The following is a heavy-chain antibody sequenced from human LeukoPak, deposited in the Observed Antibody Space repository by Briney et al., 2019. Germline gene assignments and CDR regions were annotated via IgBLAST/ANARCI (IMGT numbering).Heavy chain of an antibody. D-gene: IGHD5-12*01. V-gene: IGHV4-59*01. J-gene: IGHJ4*02. Sequence: SETLSLTCIVSGGSMDSFYWSWIRQSPGGGLEWIGYIYYSGTTNYNPSLRSRLTISKDTYKNHFSLKLSSVTAADTAVYYCARQGTAYSFDFWGQGTLVSVSS. CDR1: GGSMDSFY. CDR3: ARQGTAYSFDF. CDR2: IYYSGTT.